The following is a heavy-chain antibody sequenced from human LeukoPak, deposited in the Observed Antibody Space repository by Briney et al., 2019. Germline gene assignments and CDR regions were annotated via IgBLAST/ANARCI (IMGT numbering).Heavy chain of an antibody. CDR3: ARHAYSGSYFDF. Sequence: KPSETLSLTCTVSGGSISSYYWSWIRQPPGKGLEWIGYIYYSGSTNYNPSLKSRVTISVETSKNQFSLKLSSVTAADTAVYYCARHAYSGSYFDFWGQGALVTVSS. CDR2: IYYSGST. CDR1: GGSISSYY. D-gene: IGHD1-26*01. J-gene: IGHJ4*02. V-gene: IGHV4-59*01.